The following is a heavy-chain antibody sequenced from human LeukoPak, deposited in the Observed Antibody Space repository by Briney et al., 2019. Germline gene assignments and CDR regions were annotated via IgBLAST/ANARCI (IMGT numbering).Heavy chain of an antibody. D-gene: IGHD3-10*01. CDR2: IRNDGSNK. CDR3: AKEGDYYGSGSYRDGFDI. Sequence: GGSLRLSCAASGFIFSSYGMHWVRQAPGKGLEWVAFIRNDGSNKYYADSVKGRFTISRDSFKNTLYLQMNSLRPEDTAVYYCAKEGDYYGSGSYRDGFDIWGQGTRATVSS. V-gene: IGHV3-30*02. CDR1: GFIFSSYG. J-gene: IGHJ3*02.